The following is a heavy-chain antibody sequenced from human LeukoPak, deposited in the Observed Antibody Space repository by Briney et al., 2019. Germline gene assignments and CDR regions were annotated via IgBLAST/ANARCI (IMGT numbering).Heavy chain of an antibody. Sequence: GGSLRLSCEVSGFTFRSYWMHWVRQAPGKGLVWVSRVNGDGSSTTYADSVKGRFTISRDNAKNTLHLQMNSLRAEDTAVYYCARHPYYYYYLDVWGKGTTVTVSS. J-gene: IGHJ6*03. CDR2: VNGDGSST. V-gene: IGHV3-74*01. CDR1: GFTFRSYW. CDR3: ARHPYYYYYLDV.